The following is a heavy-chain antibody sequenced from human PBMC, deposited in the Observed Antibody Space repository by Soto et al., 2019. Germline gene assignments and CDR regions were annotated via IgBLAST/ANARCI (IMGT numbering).Heavy chain of an antibody. J-gene: IGHJ5*02. V-gene: IGHV1-18*01. CDR3: ARCGPFAGRSMIPVAP. Sequence: QGQLVQSGAEVKKPGASVKVSCKASGYTFNTYGITWVRQAPGQGLEWMGWISAYNGDTNHKENLQGRLTRTTDATTSTAYMELRSLRYDDTAVYYCARCGPFAGRSMIPVAPWGQGTLVIVSS. D-gene: IGHD1-26*01. CDR2: ISAYNGDT. CDR1: GYTFNTYG.